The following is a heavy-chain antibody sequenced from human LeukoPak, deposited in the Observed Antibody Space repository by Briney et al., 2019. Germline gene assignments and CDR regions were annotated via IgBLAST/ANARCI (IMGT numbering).Heavy chain of an antibody. J-gene: IGHJ4*02. CDR2: IKQDGSTK. CDR3: ARDTDGSLDY. V-gene: IGHV3-7*01. Sequence: GGSPRLSCAASGFTFRNSWMAWVRQAPGKGLEWVANIKQDGSTKHYADSLKDRFTISRDNPKNLLYVQMNSLRADDTAIYYCARDTDGSLDYWGQGILVTVAS. D-gene: IGHD1-26*01. CDR1: GFTFRNSW.